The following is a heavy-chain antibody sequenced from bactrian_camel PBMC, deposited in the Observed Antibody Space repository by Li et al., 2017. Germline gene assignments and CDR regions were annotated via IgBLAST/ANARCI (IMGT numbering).Heavy chain of an antibody. CDR3: AVVRYGVTWYPLCRARSADFGT. D-gene: IGHD7*01. J-gene: IGHJ6*01. V-gene: IGHV3S53*01. Sequence: HVQLVESGGGSVQAGGSLTLSCAASGGTYSTYCLAWFRQDPGKEREGVATIDPNGRTTYADPVKGRFTISRDDAKNTIHLQMNSLKAEDTAMYYCAVVRYGVTWYPLCRARSADFGTGARGPRSPSP. CDR1: GGTYSTYC. CDR2: IDPNGRT.